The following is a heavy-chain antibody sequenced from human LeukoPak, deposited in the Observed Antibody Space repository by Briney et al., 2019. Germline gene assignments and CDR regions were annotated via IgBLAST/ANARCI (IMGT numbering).Heavy chain of an antibody. CDR1: GFTFSSYL. CDR2: IKQNGSEK. CDR3: ARVRGRYYDILTGYQLPYYFDY. J-gene: IGHJ4*02. D-gene: IGHD3-9*01. V-gene: IGHV3-7*01. Sequence: GGSLRLSCAASGFTFSSYLMSWVRQAPGKGVEWVANIKQNGSEKYYVDSVKGRFTISRDNAKNSLYLQMNSLRAEDTAVYYCARVRGRYYDILTGYQLPYYFDYWGQGTLVTVSS.